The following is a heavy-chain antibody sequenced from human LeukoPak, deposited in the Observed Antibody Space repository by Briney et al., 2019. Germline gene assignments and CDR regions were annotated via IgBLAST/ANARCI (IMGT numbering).Heavy chain of an antibody. CDR3: ARNVGTSGWDTFGY. J-gene: IGHJ4*02. Sequence: PSQTLSVTCALSGDSLSSINGAWNWIRQSPSRGLEWLARTYYRSNMYTDYAPSVKGRITINPDTSRNQYSLQLGAVTPEDSAVYYGARNVGTSGWDTFGYWGQGTLVTVSS. CDR2: TYYRSNMYT. CDR1: GDSLSSINGA. D-gene: IGHD6-19*01. V-gene: IGHV6-1*01.